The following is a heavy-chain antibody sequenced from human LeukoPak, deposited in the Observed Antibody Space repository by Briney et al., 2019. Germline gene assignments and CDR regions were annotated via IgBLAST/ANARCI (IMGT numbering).Heavy chain of an antibody. CDR3: AKSGGYGLIDY. J-gene: IGHJ4*02. CDR2: IYYSGST. V-gene: IGHV4-34*01. CDR1: GGSFSGYY. Sequence: PSETLSLTCAVYGGSFSGYYWGWIRQPPGKGLEWIGNIYYSGSTYYNESLESRVTISTDTSKNQFSLKLNSVTAADTAMYYCAKSGGYGLIDYWGQGTLVTVSS. D-gene: IGHD1-26*01.